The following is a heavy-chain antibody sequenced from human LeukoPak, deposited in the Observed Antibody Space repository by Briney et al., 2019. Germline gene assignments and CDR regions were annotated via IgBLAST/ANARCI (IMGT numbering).Heavy chain of an antibody. CDR3: AGSSIAVAGFDY. J-gene: IGHJ4*02. CDR1: GGSFSGYY. Sequence: SETLSLTCAVYGGSFSGYYWSWIRQPPGKGLEWIGEINHSGSTNYNPSLKSRVTISVDASKNQFSLKLSSVTAADTAVYYCAGSSIAVAGFDYWGQGTLVTVSS. D-gene: IGHD6-19*01. CDR2: INHSGST. V-gene: IGHV4-34*01.